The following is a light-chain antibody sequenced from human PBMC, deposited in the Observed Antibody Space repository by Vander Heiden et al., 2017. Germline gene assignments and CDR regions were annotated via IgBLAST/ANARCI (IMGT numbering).Light chain of an antibody. Sequence: EIVLTQSQATLSLSPGERANLSCRASQSVSSYLAWYQQKPGQAPRLLIYDASNRATGIPARFSGSGSGTDFTLTISSLEPEDFAVYYCQQRSNWPPMYTFGQGTKLEIK. CDR3: QQRSNWPPMYT. V-gene: IGKV3-11*01. CDR2: DAS. CDR1: QSVSSY. J-gene: IGKJ2*01.